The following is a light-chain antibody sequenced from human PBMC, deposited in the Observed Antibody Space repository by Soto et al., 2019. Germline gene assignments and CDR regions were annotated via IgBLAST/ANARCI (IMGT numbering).Light chain of an antibody. V-gene: IGKV1-17*01. J-gene: IGKJ1*01. Sequence: DIQMTHSPSSLSASVGDRVTITCRASQGIRNDLAWFQQKPGKAPKRLIYGASNLQSGVPSRFSGSGSGTDFTLTISSLQPEDFATYFCLQHNNYPPTFGQGTKVDIK. CDR1: QGIRND. CDR3: LQHNNYPPT. CDR2: GAS.